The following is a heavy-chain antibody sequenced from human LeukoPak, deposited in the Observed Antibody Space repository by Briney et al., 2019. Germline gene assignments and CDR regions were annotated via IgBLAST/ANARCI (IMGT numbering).Heavy chain of an antibody. J-gene: IGHJ3*02. CDR3: ARDPHHGALDI. D-gene: IGHD4-17*01. Sequence: GGSLRLSCAASGFTFSGSWISWVRQAPGKGLEWVANMNPDRSAKFYVDSVKGRFTISRDNARNSLSMLMDSLRDEDTAVYYCARDPHHGALDILGQGTLVTVSS. CDR1: GFTFSGSW. V-gene: IGHV3-7*01. CDR2: MNPDRSAK.